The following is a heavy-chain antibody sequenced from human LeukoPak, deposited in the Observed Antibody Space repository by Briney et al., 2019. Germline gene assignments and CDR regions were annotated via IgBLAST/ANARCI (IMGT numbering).Heavy chain of an antibody. CDR3: ASHPMYYYDSSGYYLFDY. J-gene: IGHJ4*02. Sequence: SETLSLTCAVYGGSISGYYWSWIRQPPGKGLEWIGEINHSGSTNYNPSLKSRVTISVDTSKNQFSLKLSSVTAADTAVYYCASHPMYYYDSSGYYLFDYWGQGTLVTVSS. CDR1: GGSISGYY. D-gene: IGHD3-22*01. CDR2: INHSGST. V-gene: IGHV4-34*01.